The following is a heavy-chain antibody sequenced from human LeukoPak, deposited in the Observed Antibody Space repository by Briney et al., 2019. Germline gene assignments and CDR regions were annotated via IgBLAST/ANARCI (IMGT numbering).Heavy chain of an antibody. D-gene: IGHD3-10*01. V-gene: IGHV4-59*12. CDR2: IYYSGST. J-gene: IGHJ4*02. CDR1: GGSINIYY. CDR3: ARGSTLIRGFDY. Sequence: SGTLSLTCTVSGGSINIYYWSWIRQPPGKGLGWIGYIYYSGSTNYNPSLKSRVTISVDTSKNQFSLKLSSVTAADTAVYYCARGSTLIRGFDYWGQGTLVTVSS.